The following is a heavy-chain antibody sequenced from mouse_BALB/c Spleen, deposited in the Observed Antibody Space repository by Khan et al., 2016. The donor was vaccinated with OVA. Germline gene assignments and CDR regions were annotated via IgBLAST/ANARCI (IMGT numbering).Heavy chain of an antibody. Sequence: QVQLKQSGAELAKPGASVKMSCKASGYTFTNYWMHWVKQRPGQGLEWIGYINPSTDYTEYNQKFKDKATLTADKSSSTAYMQLSSLTSKDSAVYYCVNHGSSSAWFTYWGQGTLVTVSA. CDR1: GYTFTNYW. J-gene: IGHJ3*01. D-gene: IGHD1-1*01. CDR3: VNHGSSSAWFTY. CDR2: INPSTDYT. V-gene: IGHV1-7*01.